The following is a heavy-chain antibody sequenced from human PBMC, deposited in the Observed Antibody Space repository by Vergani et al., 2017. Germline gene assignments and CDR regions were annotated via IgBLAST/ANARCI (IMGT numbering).Heavy chain of an antibody. CDR2: ISTYNGNT. CDR1: GYTFISYG. Sequence: VQRVQSGAEVKKPGASVKVSCKASGYTFISYGITWVRQAPGQGLEWMGWISTYNGNTNYAQKFQGGVTMTTDTSTSTAYMELGSLRSDDTAVYYCARGPFSSSWNYFDYWGQGTLVTVSS. D-gene: IGHD6-13*01. CDR3: ARGPFSSSWNYFDY. J-gene: IGHJ4*02. V-gene: IGHV1-18*01.